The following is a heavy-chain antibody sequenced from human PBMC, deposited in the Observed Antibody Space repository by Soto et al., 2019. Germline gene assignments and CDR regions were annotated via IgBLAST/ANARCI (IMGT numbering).Heavy chain of an antibody. CDR3: ARGRVTMFRGVISYYYYYYGMDV. D-gene: IGHD3-10*01. V-gene: IGHV4-34*01. Sequence: SETLSLTCAVYGGSFSGYYWSWIRQPPGKGLEWIGEINHSGSTNYNPSLKSRVTISVDTSKNQFSLKLSSVTAADTAVYYCARGRVTMFRGVISYYYYYYGMDVWGQGTTVTVS. CDR2: INHSGST. CDR1: GGSFSGYY. J-gene: IGHJ6*02.